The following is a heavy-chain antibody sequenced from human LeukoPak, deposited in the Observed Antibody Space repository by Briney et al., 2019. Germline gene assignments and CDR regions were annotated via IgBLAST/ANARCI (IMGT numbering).Heavy chain of an antibody. V-gene: IGHV4-59*01. CDR1: GGSISSYY. Sequence: SETLSLSCTVSGGSISSYYWSWIRQPPGKGLEWIGYIYYSGSTNYNPSLKSRVTISVDTSKNQFSLKLSSVTAADTAVYYCARLTGSKIGAFDIWGQGTMVTVSS. J-gene: IGHJ3*02. CDR3: ARLTGSKIGAFDI. D-gene: IGHD1-14*01. CDR2: IYYSGST.